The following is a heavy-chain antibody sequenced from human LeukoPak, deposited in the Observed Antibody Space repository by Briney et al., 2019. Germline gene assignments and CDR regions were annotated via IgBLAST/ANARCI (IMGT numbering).Heavy chain of an antibody. CDR3: ARDQVSSSSIIAY. D-gene: IGHD6-6*01. J-gene: IGHJ4*02. Sequence: PGGSLRLSCAASGFTFSSYSMNWVRQAPGKGLEWVSSISSSSSYIYYADSVKGRFTISRDNAKNSLYLQMNSLRAEDTAVYYCARDQVSSSSIIAYWGQGTLVTVSS. V-gene: IGHV3-21*01. CDR2: ISSSSSYI. CDR1: GFTFSSYS.